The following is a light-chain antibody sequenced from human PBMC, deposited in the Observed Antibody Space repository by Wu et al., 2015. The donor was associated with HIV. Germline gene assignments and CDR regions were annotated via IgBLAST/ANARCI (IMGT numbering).Light chain of an antibody. CDR3: QQRRYWPLYT. CDR2: DAS. J-gene: IGKJ2*01. CDR1: QSVASF. Sequence: EIVLTQSPGILSLSPGERATLSCRASQSVASFLAWYQQKPGQAPRLLIYDASNRATGIPARFSGSGSGTDFTLTISSLEPEDFAVYYCQQRRYWPLYTFGQGTKLEIK. V-gene: IGKV3-11*01.